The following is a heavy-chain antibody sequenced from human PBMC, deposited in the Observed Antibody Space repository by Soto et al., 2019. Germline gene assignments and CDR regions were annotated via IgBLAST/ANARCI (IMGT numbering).Heavy chain of an antibody. Sequence: SVKVSCKDSGGTFSSYAIRWVRQAPGQGLEWMGGIIPIFGTANYAQKFQGRVTITADESTSTAYMELSSLRSEDTAVYYCARGSTHQNLNWFDPWGQGTLVTVSS. CDR3: ARGSTHQNLNWFDP. J-gene: IGHJ5*02. CDR1: GGTFSSYA. CDR2: IIPIFGTA. V-gene: IGHV1-69*13.